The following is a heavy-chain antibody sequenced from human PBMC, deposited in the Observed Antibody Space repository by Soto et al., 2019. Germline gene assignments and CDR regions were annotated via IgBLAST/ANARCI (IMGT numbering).Heavy chain of an antibody. D-gene: IGHD3-22*01. CDR1: GFTFSSYS. CDR2: ISPSSSSI. V-gene: IGHV3-48*01. J-gene: IGHJ4*02. CDR3: ARVAYYYDSSGYFY. Sequence: GGSLRLSCAASGFTFSSYSMHWVRQAPGKGLEWVSYISPSSSSIYYADPVKGRFTISRDNAKNSLYLQMNSLRAEDTAVYYCARVAYYYDSSGYFYWGQGTLVTVSS.